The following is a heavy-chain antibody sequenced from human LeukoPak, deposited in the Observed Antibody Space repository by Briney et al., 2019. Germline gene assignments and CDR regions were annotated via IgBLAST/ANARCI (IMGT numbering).Heavy chain of an antibody. CDR3: ARAEGGYSSGHQGPIDP. CDR1: GGSISSSNW. Sequence: SETLSLTCAVSGGSISSSNWWSWVRQPPGKGLEWIGEIYHSGSTNYNPSLKSRVTISVDKSKNQFSLKLSSVTAADTAVYYCARAEGGYSSGHQGPIDPWGQGTLVTVSS. CDR2: IYHSGST. D-gene: IGHD6-19*01. V-gene: IGHV4-4*02. J-gene: IGHJ5*02.